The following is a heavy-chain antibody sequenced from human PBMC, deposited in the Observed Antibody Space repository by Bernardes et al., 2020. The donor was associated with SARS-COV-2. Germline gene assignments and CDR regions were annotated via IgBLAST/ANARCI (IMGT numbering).Heavy chain of an antibody. V-gene: IGHV3-48*02. CDR2: IPSGSGTI. Sequence: GGSLRLSCAASGFTFSTYSMNWVRQAPGKGLECLPYIPSGSGTIHYPDSVKGRFTISRDNAKNSLNLQRNSLRDEDTAVYYCEREFRSSGWFDFDYWGQGTLVTVSS. CDR1: GFTFSTYS. D-gene: IGHD6-19*01. J-gene: IGHJ4*02. CDR3: EREFRSSGWFDFDY.